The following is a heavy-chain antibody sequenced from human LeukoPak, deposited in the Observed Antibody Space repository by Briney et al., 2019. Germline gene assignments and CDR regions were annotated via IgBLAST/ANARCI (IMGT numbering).Heavy chain of an antibody. V-gene: IGHV4-59*08. Sequence: PSETLSLTCTVSGGSISSHYWSWIRQPPGKGLEWIGYIYYSGSTDYNPSLRGRVTISVDTSKNQFSLKLSSVTAADTAVYYCARQVENYDILTGYYRNYYYYYYMDVWGKGTTVTISS. CDR2: IYYSGST. CDR3: ARQVENYDILTGYYRNYYYYYYMDV. D-gene: IGHD3-9*01. CDR1: GGSISSHY. J-gene: IGHJ6*03.